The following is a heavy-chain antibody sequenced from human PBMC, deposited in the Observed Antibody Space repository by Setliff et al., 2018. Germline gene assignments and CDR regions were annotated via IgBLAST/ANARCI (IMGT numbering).Heavy chain of an antibody. CDR3: TRGGYDSGV. J-gene: IGHJ4*02. CDR1: GYTFSTYW. V-gene: IGHV5-51*01. Sequence: PGESLKISCTGSGYSFSSGYTFSTYWIAWVRQVPGKGLEWMGNIYPGNSETKYSPSFQGHVHISVDRSITTAYLEWSSLKASDTAMYYCTRGGYDSGVWGQGTLVTVSS. CDR2: IYPGNSET. D-gene: IGHD6-25*01.